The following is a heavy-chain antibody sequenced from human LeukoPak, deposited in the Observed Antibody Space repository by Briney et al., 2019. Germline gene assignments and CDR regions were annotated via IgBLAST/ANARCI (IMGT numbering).Heavy chain of an antibody. CDR1: GGSISSYY. V-gene: IGHV4-4*07. J-gene: IGHJ4*02. D-gene: IGHD1-26*01. Sequence: SETLSHTCTVSGGSISSYYWSWIRQPAGKGLEWIGRIYTSGSTNYNASLKSQVSMSVDTSKNQFSLKLSSVTAADTAVFYCARENSGSYREFDYWGQGTLVTVSS. CDR2: IYTSGST. CDR3: ARENSGSYREFDY.